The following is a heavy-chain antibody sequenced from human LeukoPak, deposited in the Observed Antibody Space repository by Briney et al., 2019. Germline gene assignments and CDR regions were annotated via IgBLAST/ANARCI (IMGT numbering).Heavy chain of an antibody. CDR1: GFTFSSHW. D-gene: IGHD3-16*01. CDR3: ARGHYGLDY. V-gene: IGHV3-7*01. J-gene: IGHJ4*02. CDR2: INPDGSEK. Sequence: GGSLRLSCAASGFTFSSHWMSWVRQAPGKGLEWVASINPDGSEKYYVDSVKGRFTISRDNAQNSLYLQLNSLRAEDTAMYYCARGHYGLDYWGQGTLATVSS.